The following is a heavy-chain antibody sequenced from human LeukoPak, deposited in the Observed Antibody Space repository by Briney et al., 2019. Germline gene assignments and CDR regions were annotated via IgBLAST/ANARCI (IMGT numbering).Heavy chain of an antibody. V-gene: IGHV1-8*01. D-gene: IGHD5-12*01. CDR3: ARGSGYDTDFYYYYGMDV. CDR1: GYTFTSYD. J-gene: IGHJ6*02. Sequence: ASVKVSCKASGYTFTSYDINWVRQATGQGPEWMGWMNSNSGNTGYAQKFQGRVTMTRNTSISTAYMELSSLRSEDTAVYYCARGSGYDTDFYYYYGMDVWGQGTTVTVSS. CDR2: MNSNSGNT.